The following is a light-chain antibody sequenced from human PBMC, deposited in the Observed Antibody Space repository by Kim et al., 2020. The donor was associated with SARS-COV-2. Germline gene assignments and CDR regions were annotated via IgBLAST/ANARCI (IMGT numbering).Light chain of an antibody. CDR3: QQYGASPRT. CDR2: DAS. CDR1: QSVPANY. V-gene: IGKV3D-20*01. J-gene: IGKJ1*01. Sequence: EIVLTQSPATLSLSPGQRATLSCGASQSVPANYLAWYQQKPGLAPRLLIYDASIRATGIPDRFSGSGSGTDFTLTISRLEPEDFAVYYCQQYGASPRTFGQGTKLVI.